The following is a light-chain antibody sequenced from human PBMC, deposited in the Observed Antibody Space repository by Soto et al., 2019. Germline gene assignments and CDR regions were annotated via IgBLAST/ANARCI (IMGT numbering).Light chain of an antibody. CDR1: KLGDKY. CDR2: QDT. CDR3: QAWDTTTFV. Sequence: SYELTQPPSVSVSPGQTASIICSGDKLGDKYVCWYQQKPGQFPVLVIYQDTKRPSGIPERFSGSNSGNTATLTISGTRAMDEADYFCQAWDTTTFVFGPGTKVTVL. V-gene: IGLV3-1*01. J-gene: IGLJ1*01.